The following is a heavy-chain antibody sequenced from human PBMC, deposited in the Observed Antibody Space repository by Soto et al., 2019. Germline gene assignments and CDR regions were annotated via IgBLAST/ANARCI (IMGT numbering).Heavy chain of an antibody. D-gene: IGHD3-3*01. CDR2: ISGSGGST. V-gene: IGHV3-23*01. J-gene: IGHJ4*02. CDR3: ARHSYYDFWSGYFFFDY. CDR1: GFTFSSYA. Sequence: EVQLLESGGGLVQPGGSRRLSCAASGFTFSSYAMSWVRQAPGKGLEWVSAISGSGGSTYYADSVKGRFTISRDNSKNTLYLQMNSLRAEDTAVYYCARHSYYDFWSGYFFFDYWGQGTLVTVSS.